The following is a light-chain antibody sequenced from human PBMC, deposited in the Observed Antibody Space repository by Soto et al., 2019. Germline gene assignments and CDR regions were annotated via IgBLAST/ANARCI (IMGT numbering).Light chain of an antibody. CDR1: SSDVGAYNY. Sequence: QSALTQPASVSGSPGQSITISCTGTSSDVGAYNYVSWYQQHPGKAPKLMIYEVSNRPSGVSNRLSGSKSGNTASLTISGLQAGDEADYYCSSYITRSTVYVFGTGTKATVL. CDR2: EVS. CDR3: SSYITRSTVYV. J-gene: IGLJ1*01. V-gene: IGLV2-14*01.